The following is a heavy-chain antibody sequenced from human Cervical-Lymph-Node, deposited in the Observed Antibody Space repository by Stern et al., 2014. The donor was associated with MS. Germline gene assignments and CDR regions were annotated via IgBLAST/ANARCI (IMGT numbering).Heavy chain of an antibody. Sequence: VQLVQSGAEVKKPGASVKVSCKASGYTFTSYGISWVRQAPGHGLEWMGWISAYNGQTNYAQKLQGRVTMTTDTSTSTAYMELRSLRSDDTAVYYCARDSNYDSSGYYFYYYYGMDVWGQGTTVTVSS. D-gene: IGHD3-22*01. CDR3: ARDSNYDSSGYYFYYYYGMDV. V-gene: IGHV1-18*01. CDR1: GYTFTSYG. J-gene: IGHJ6*02. CDR2: ISAYNGQT.